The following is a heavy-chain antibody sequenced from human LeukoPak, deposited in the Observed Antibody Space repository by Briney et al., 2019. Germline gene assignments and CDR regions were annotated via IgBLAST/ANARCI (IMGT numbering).Heavy chain of an antibody. CDR3: ARGTVAGTVDY. Sequence: SSETLSLTCTVSGGSISSGGYYWSWIRQHPGKGLEWIGYIYYSGSTYYNPSLKSRVTISVDTSKNQFSLKLSSVTAADTAVYYCARGTVAGTVDYWGQGTLVTVSS. V-gene: IGHV4-31*03. CDR2: IYYSGST. D-gene: IGHD6-19*01. J-gene: IGHJ4*02. CDR1: GGSISSGGYY.